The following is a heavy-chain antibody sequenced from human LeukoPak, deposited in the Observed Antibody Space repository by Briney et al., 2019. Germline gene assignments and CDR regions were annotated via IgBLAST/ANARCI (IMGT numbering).Heavy chain of an antibody. CDR1: GFTASSNY. V-gene: IGHV3-53*01. D-gene: IGHD2-15*01. CDR3: ARERRGGYYYGMDV. J-gene: IGHJ6*04. Sequence: PGGSLRLFCAASGFTASSNYMSWVRQAPGKGLEWVSVIYSGGSTYYADSVKGRFTISRDNSKNTLYLQMNSLRAEDTAVYYCARERRGGYYYGMDVWGKGTTVTVSS. CDR2: IYSGGST.